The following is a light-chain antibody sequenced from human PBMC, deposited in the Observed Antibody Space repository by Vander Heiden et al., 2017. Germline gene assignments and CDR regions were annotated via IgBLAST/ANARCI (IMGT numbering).Light chain of an antibody. J-gene: IGKJ1*01. CDR2: GAS. V-gene: IGKV3-20*01. Sequence: EIVLTQSPGSLSLSPGERATLSCRASQSVSSNYLAWYQQRPGQAPRLLIYGASTRATGIPDRFSGSGSGTDFTLSIIRVEPEDSAVYSCQQYGSSPWTFGQGTKVEIK. CDR3: QQYGSSPWT. CDR1: QSVSSNY.